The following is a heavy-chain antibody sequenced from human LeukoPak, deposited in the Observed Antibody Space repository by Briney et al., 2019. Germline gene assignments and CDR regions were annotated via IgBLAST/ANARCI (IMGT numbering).Heavy chain of an antibody. CDR1: GYSISSGYY. D-gene: IGHD3-3*01. CDR2: IYHSGST. J-gene: IGHJ4*02. V-gene: IGHV4-38-2*02. CDR3: ARDLWYYDFWSGYYNNFDY. Sequence: SETLSLTCTVSGYSISSGYYWGWIRQPPGKGLEWIGSIYHSGSTYYNPCLKSRVTISVDTSKNQFSLKLSSVTAADTAVYYCARDLWYYDFWSGYYNNFDYWGQGTLVTVSS.